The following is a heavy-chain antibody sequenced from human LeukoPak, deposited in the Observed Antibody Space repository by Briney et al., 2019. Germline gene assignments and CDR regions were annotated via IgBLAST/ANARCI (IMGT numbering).Heavy chain of an antibody. Sequence: NSSETLSLTCTVSGGSISSSSYYWGWIRQPPGKGLEWIGYIYYSGSTNYNPSLKSRVTISVDTSKNQFSLRLSSVTAADTAVYYCARVTGYMVEDYFDYWGQGTLVTVSS. CDR1: GGSISSSSYY. D-gene: IGHD6-13*01. CDR3: ARVTGYMVEDYFDY. J-gene: IGHJ4*02. CDR2: IYYSGST. V-gene: IGHV4-61*05.